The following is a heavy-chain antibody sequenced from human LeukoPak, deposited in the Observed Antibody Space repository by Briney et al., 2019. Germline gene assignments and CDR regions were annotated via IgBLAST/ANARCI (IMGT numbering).Heavy chain of an antibody. CDR1: GGTFSSYA. CDR2: IIPIFGTA. J-gene: IGHJ4*02. V-gene: IGHV1-69*01. CDR3: ARAGLGYCTNGVCYYFDY. Sequence: GSSVKVSCKASGGTFSSYAISWVRQAPGQGLEWMGGIIPIFGTANYAQKFQGRVTITADESTSTAYMELSSLRSEDTAVYYCARAGLGYCTNGVCYYFDYWGQGTLVTVSS. D-gene: IGHD2-8*01.